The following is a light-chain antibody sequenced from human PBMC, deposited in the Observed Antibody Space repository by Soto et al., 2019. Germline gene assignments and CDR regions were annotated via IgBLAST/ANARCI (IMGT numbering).Light chain of an antibody. CDR1: SSNIGAGYE. CDR3: QSYDSSRSGDV. V-gene: IGLV1-40*01. J-gene: IGLJ2*01. CDR2: ENN. Sequence: QSALTQPPSVSEAPGQRVTISCTGSSSNIGAGYEAHWYQQLPGTAPKLLIYENNNRPSGVPDRFSGSKSGTSASLSITGLQAEDEAEDYCQSYDSSRSGDVFGGGTKLTVL.